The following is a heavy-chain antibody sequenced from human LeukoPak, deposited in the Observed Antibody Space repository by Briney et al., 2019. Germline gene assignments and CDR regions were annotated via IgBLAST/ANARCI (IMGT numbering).Heavy chain of an antibody. J-gene: IGHJ4*02. CDR2: IYYSGST. CDR1: DGSISSSSYY. Sequence: PSETLSLTCTVSDGSISSSSYYWGWIRQPPGKGLEWIGSIYYSGSTYYNPSLKSRVTISVDTSKNQFSLKLSSVTAADTAVYYCARKYYGSGSYYKDINFDYWGQGTLVTVSS. CDR3: ARKYYGSGSYYKDINFDY. V-gene: IGHV4-39*01. D-gene: IGHD3-10*01.